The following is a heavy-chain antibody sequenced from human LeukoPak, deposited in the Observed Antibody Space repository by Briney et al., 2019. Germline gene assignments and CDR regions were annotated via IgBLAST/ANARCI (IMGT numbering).Heavy chain of an antibody. J-gene: IGHJ4*02. CDR1: GYTFTGYY. D-gene: IGHD3-10*01. V-gene: IGHV1-2*02. CDR3: ARAEAVVVRGVIINQPFDY. CDR2: INPNSGGT. Sequence: GASVKVSCKASGYTFTGYYMHWVRQAPGQGLEWMGWINPNSGGTNYAQKFQGRVTMTRDTSISTAYMELSRLRSDDTAVYYCARAEAVVVRGVIINQPFDYWGQGTLVTVSS.